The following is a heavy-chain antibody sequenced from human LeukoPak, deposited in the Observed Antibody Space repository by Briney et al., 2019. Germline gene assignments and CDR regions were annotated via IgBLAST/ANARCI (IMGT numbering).Heavy chain of an antibody. Sequence: PGGSLRLSCAASGFTFSSYAMSWVRQAPGKGLEWVSAISGSGGSTYHADSVKGRFTISRDNSKNTLYLQMNSLRAEDTAVYYCANDQNRYYDILTGYLSYYYGMDVWGQGTTVTVSS. CDR1: GFTFSSYA. J-gene: IGHJ6*02. CDR2: ISGSGGST. D-gene: IGHD3-9*01. CDR3: ANDQNRYYDILTGYLSYYYGMDV. V-gene: IGHV3-23*01.